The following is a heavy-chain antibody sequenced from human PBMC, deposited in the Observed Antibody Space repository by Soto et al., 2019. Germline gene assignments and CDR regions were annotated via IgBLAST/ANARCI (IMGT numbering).Heavy chain of an antibody. J-gene: IGHJ4*02. CDR2: IYSGGST. CDR1: GFTVSSNY. Sequence: PGGSPRLSCAASGFTVSSNYMGWVRQAPGKGLEWVSVIYSGGSTYYADSVKGRFTISRDNSKNTLYLQMNSLRAEDTAVYYCARVGRAAGTGYFDYWGQGTLVTVSS. D-gene: IGHD6-13*01. V-gene: IGHV3-53*01. CDR3: ARVGRAAGTGYFDY.